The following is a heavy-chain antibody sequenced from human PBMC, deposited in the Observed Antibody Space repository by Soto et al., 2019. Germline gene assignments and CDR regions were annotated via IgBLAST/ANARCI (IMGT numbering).Heavy chain of an antibody. V-gene: IGHV1-18*04. CDR2: IRGYNGDT. Sequence: ASVKVSCKTSGYTFINFGITWVRQAPGQGLEWVGKIRGYNGDTNYAPKLRGRVTMTTDTSTSTAYLELRTLRSDDTADYYCARGRHRNPDYWGQGTLVTVSS. CDR1: GYTFINFG. D-gene: IGHD4-4*01. J-gene: IGHJ4*02. CDR3: ARGRHRNPDY.